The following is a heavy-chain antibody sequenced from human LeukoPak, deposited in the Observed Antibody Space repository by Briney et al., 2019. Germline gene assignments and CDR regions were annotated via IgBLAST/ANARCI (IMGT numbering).Heavy chain of an antibody. CDR2: ISSSSNCI. D-gene: IGHD5-18*01. Sequence: GGSLRLSCAASGFTFSRYIMNWVRQAPGKGLEWVSSISSSSNCIYYADSVKGRFTISRDNAKNSLYLQMNSLRAEDTAVYYCARKDTVTTYMDVWGKGTTVTASS. J-gene: IGHJ6*03. CDR1: GFTFSRYI. CDR3: ARKDTVTTYMDV. V-gene: IGHV3-21*06.